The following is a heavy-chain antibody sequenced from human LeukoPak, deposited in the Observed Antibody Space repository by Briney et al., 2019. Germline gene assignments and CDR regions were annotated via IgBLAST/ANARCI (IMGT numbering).Heavy chain of an antibody. CDR2: IDTSGST. J-gene: IGHJ4*02. CDR3: AREGGYSYGDAPLHFDY. Sequence: SETLSLTCTVSGGSINSGSYYWSWIRQPAGKGLEWIGRIDTSGSTNYNPSLKSRVTISVDTSKNQFSLKLNSVTAADTAVYYCAREGGYSYGDAPLHFDYWGQGTRVTVSS. V-gene: IGHV4-61*02. D-gene: IGHD5-18*01. CDR1: GGSINSGSYY.